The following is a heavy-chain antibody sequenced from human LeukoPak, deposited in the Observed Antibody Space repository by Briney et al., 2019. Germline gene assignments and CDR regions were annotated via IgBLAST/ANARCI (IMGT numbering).Heavy chain of an antibody. CDR3: ARGPYAYTSSATLGSYNWFDP. CDR2: IYPGDSHT. CDR1: GYSFPNYW. J-gene: IGHJ5*02. D-gene: IGHD2-2*02. V-gene: IGHV5-51*01. Sequence: PGESLKISCKGSGYSFPNYWIGWVRQMPGKGLEWMGIIYPGDSHTRYSPSFKDQVTISVDKSISTAYLQWSSLKASDTAMYYCARGPYAYTSSATLGSYNWFDPWGQGSLVTVSS.